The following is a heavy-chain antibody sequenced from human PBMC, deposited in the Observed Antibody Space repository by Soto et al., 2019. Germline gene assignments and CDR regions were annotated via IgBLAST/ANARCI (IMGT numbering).Heavy chain of an antibody. Sequence: GGSLRLSCAASGFTFSSYWMSWVRQAPGKGLEWVANIKQDGSEKYYVDSVKGRFTISRDNAKNSLYLQMNSLRAEDTAVYYCASFLGGSSTGFDYWGQGTLVTVSS. CDR1: GFTFSSYW. V-gene: IGHV3-7*01. D-gene: IGHD2-15*01. CDR2: IKQDGSEK. J-gene: IGHJ4*02. CDR3: ASFLGGSSTGFDY.